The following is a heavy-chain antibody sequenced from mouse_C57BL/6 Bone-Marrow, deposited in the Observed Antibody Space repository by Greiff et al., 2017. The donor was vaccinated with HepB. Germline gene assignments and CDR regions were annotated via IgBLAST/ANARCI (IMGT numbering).Heavy chain of an antibody. Sequence: EVKLMESGPGLVKPSQSLSLTCSVTGYSITSGYYWNWIRQFPGNKLEWMGYISYDGSNNYNPSLKNRISITRVTSKNHFFLKLNSVTTEDTATYYCAGEGIYYYGSSCWYFDVWGTGTTVTVSS. CDR2: ISYDGSN. V-gene: IGHV3-6*01. D-gene: IGHD1-1*01. J-gene: IGHJ1*03. CDR1: GYSITSGYY. CDR3: AGEGIYYYGSSCWYFDV.